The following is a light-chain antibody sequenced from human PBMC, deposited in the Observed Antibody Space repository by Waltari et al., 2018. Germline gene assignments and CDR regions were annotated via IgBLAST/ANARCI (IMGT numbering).Light chain of an antibody. CDR1: SSNIGSNYH. Sequence: QSVLTQPPSVSGAPGQRVTISCTGSSSNIGSNYHVHWYLPLPGTVPKLLIYANANRPSGVPDRFSGSRSGTAASLASTGLQADDEADYYCLSFDSNLRAYVFGTGTRVTVL. CDR3: LSFDSNLRAYV. CDR2: ANA. J-gene: IGLJ1*01. V-gene: IGLV1-40*01.